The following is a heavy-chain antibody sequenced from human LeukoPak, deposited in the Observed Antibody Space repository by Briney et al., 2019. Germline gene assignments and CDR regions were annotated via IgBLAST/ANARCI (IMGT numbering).Heavy chain of an antibody. CDR1: GGTFSSYA. CDR3: ARGGYYYDSSGYSHLLDY. Sequence: EASVKVSCKASGGTFSSYAFSWVRQAPGQGLEWMGGIIPIVGTTNYAQMFQGRVTITADESTSTAYMELSSLRSEDTAVYYCARGGYYYDSSGYSHLLDYWGQGTLVTVSA. J-gene: IGHJ4*02. CDR2: IIPIVGTT. D-gene: IGHD3-22*01. V-gene: IGHV1-69*13.